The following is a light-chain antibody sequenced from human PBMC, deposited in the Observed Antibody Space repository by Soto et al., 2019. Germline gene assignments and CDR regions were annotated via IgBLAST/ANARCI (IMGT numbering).Light chain of an antibody. Sequence: SYELTQPPSVSVSPGQTASITCSGDKLGDKYACWYQQKPGQSPVLVIYQDSKRPSGIPERFSGSNSGNTATLTISGNQEMDEADYYCQAWDSSTAVFGGGTKLTVL. CDR3: QAWDSSTAV. CDR1: KLGDKY. V-gene: IGLV3-1*01. CDR2: QDS. J-gene: IGLJ2*01.